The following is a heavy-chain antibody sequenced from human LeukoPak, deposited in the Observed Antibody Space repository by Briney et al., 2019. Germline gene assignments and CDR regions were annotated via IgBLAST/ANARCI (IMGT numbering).Heavy chain of an antibody. J-gene: IGHJ4*02. Sequence: ASVKVSCKVSGYTLTDLSTHWVRQTPGKGLEWMGGFDPEDGDTIYAQKFQGRVTMPEDTSTDTAYMELRSLRSDDTAVYYCAREHSSSWDQFDYWGQGTLVTVSS. CDR3: AREHSSSWDQFDY. D-gene: IGHD6-13*01. CDR2: FDPEDGDT. V-gene: IGHV1-24*01. CDR1: GYTLTDLS.